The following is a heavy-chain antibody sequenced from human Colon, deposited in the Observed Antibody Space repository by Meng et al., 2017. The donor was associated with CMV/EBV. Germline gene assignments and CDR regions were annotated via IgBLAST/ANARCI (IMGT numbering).Heavy chain of an antibody. CDR1: GESFSGYY. V-gene: IGHV4-34*01. CDR2: SYYTGST. D-gene: IGHD2-2*01. Sequence: QVQLQQWGAGLLKPSETLSLPCAVYGESFSGYYWTWIRQPPGRGLEWIGESYYTGSTNYSPSLKSQVTISLDTSKNQFSLKLNSVTAADTAVYYCARATKSSCWEVLDYWGHGTLVTVSS. CDR3: ARATKSSCWEVLDY. J-gene: IGHJ4*01.